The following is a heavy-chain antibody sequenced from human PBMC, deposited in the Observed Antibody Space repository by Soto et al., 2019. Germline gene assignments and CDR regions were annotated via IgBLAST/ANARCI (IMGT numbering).Heavy chain of an antibody. J-gene: IGHJ4*02. D-gene: IGHD1-1*01. CDR3: ARQLGLWQPLDY. CDR2: IYYSGNT. V-gene: IGHV4-59*01. Sequence: QVQLQESGPRLVKPSETLSLTCSVSGGSMRDYYWSWIRQSPGKGPEWIGYIYYSGNTNYNPSLKIRVTISVDMPKSLFSLKLNSVTAADTAVYYCARQLGLWQPLDYWGRGTLVTVSS. CDR1: GGSMRDYY.